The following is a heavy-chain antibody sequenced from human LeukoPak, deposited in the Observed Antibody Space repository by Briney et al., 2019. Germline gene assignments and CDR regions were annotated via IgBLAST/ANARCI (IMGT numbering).Heavy chain of an antibody. CDR2: IYCRGST. J-gene: IGHJ3*01. V-gene: IGHV4-59*01. D-gene: IGHD4-11*01. Sequence: SETLSLTCTVSGVSFSNYYWRWIWRPPGKGLEWVVYIYCRGSTLYNPSLTSRVTISVDTSKNQFSLKLSSVTDADTAINHCAGARVRDAIDVWGQGTMVTVSS. CDR1: GVSFSNYY. CDR3: AGARVRDAIDV.